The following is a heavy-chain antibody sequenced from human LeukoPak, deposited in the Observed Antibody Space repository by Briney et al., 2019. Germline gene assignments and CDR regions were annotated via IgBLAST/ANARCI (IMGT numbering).Heavy chain of an antibody. Sequence: SGPALVKPTQTLTLTCTFSGFSLSTSGMCVSWIRQPPGKALEWLALIDWDDDEYYSTSLKTRLTISKDTSKNQVVLTMTNMDPVDTATYYCARSKIAVAAFDYWGQGTLVTVSS. J-gene: IGHJ4*02. CDR3: ARSKIAVAAFDY. V-gene: IGHV2-70*01. CDR2: IDWDDDE. CDR1: GFSLSTSGMC. D-gene: IGHD6-19*01.